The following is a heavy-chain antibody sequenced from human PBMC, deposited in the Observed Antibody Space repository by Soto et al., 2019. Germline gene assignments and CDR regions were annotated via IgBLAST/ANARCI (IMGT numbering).Heavy chain of an antibody. CDR1: GYTFTSYD. Sequence: QVQLVQSGAEVKKPGASVKVSCKASGYTFTSYDINWVRQATGQGLEWMGWMNPNSGNTGYAQKFQGRVTMTRNTSISTAYMELSSLRSEDTAVYYCARGLRYDFWSGYYKWGRDYFDYWGQGTLVTVSS. CDR3: ARGLRYDFWSGYYKWGRDYFDY. D-gene: IGHD3-3*01. J-gene: IGHJ4*02. V-gene: IGHV1-8*01. CDR2: MNPNSGNT.